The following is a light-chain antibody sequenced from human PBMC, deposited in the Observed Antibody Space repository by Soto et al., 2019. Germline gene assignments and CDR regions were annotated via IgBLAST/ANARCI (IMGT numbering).Light chain of an antibody. Sequence: EILMTQSPATLSVSPGERATLSCRASQSVSSYLAWYQQKPGQAPRLLIYDASNRATGIPARFSGSGSGTDFTLTISSLEPEDFAVYYCQQRSSWPTFGQGTKVDI. CDR3: QQRSSWPT. V-gene: IGKV3-11*01. CDR1: QSVSSY. CDR2: DAS. J-gene: IGKJ1*01.